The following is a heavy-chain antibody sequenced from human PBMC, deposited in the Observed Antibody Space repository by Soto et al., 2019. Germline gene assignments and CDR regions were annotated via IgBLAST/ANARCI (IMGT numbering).Heavy chain of an antibody. D-gene: IGHD6-13*01. CDR2: ISGSSDFL. CDR1: GFTFSNSI. CDR3: ATSTWYAFDI. J-gene: IGHJ3*02. V-gene: IGHV3-21*01. Sequence: GGTLRLSCAASGFTFSNSIINWVRQAPGQGLEWVSSISGSSDFLYYADSVKGRFTISRDTATNSLYLQMNSLRAEDTAVYYCATSTWYAFDIWGQGTMVTVSS.